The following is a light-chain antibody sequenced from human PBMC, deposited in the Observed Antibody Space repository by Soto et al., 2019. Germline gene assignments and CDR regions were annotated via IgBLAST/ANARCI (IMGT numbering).Light chain of an antibody. CDR2: EVT. V-gene: IGLV2-8*01. J-gene: IGLJ1*01. Sequence: QSLLTQPPSASGSRGQSVTISCTGTSSYVGGYDYVSWYQQHPGKAPKLMIYEVTIRPSGVSDRFSGSKSGNTASLTVSGLQAEDEADYYCSSYTGGNPSYVFGTGTKVTVL. CDR1: SSYVGGYDY. CDR3: SSYTGGNPSYV.